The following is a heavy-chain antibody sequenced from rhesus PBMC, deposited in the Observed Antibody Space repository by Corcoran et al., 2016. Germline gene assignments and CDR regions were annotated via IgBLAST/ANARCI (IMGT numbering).Heavy chain of an antibody. D-gene: IGHD1-1-1*01. CDR2: IYGSRSTN. J-gene: IGHJ6*01. V-gene: IGHV4-169*01. Sequence: QLQLQEAGPGLVKPSETLSVTCAVSGGSSSSNYWSWIRQPPGKGLEWMGRIYGSRSTNDYTPSRRCPVTLSVGTATSQLSLKLSSVTAADTAVYYCARHDSWNYALDSWGQGVVVTVSS. CDR3: ARHDSWNYALDS. CDR1: GGSSSSNY.